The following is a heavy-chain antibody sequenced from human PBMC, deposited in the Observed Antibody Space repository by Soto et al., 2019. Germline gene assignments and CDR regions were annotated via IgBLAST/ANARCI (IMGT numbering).Heavy chain of an antibody. J-gene: IGHJ6*02. V-gene: IGHV5-10-1*01. CDR2: IDPSDSYT. CDR1: GNSFTRYW. CDR3: ARHGSHDYYYGMDV. D-gene: IGHD6-13*01. Sequence: PWESLTISCTCSGNSFTRYWISWVRQMPGKGLEWMGRIDPSDSYTNYSPSFQGHVTISADKSISTAYLQWSSLKASDTAMYYCARHGSHDYYYGMDVWGQGTTVSVSS.